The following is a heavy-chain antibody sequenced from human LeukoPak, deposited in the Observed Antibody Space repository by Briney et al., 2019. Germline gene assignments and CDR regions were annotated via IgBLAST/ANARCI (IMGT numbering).Heavy chain of an antibody. CDR3: AKASWAVVPAAIRWYFDY. CDR1: GFTFSNYA. V-gene: IGHV3-23*01. Sequence: PGGSLRLSCAASGFTFSNYAMSWFRQAPGKGLEWVSAITGSGGSTYYVDSLKGRFTISRDNSKNTLYLQMNSLRAEDTAVYYCAKASWAVVPAAIRWYFDYWGQGTLVTVSS. J-gene: IGHJ4*02. D-gene: IGHD2-2*02. CDR2: ITGSGGST.